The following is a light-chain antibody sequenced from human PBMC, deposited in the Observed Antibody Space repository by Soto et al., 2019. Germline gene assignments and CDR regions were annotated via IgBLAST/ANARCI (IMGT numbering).Light chain of an antibody. Sequence: EIVVTQSPATLSLSPGERAALSCRASQSVSSYLAWYQQKPGQAPRLLIYDASNRATGIPARFSGSGSGTDFTLTISSLEPEDFAVYYCQQRGNWPWTFGQGTKVEIK. V-gene: IGKV3-11*01. J-gene: IGKJ1*01. CDR3: QQRGNWPWT. CDR1: QSVSSY. CDR2: DAS.